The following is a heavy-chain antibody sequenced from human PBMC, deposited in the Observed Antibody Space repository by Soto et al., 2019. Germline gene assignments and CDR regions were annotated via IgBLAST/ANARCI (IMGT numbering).Heavy chain of an antibody. V-gene: IGHV3-23*01. D-gene: IGHD6-13*01. J-gene: IGHJ4*02. CDR2: ISGGTSST. Sequence: EVQLLEAGGGMVQPGGSLRLSCAASGFTFSSYTMSWIRQAPGKGLEWVSAISGGTSSTYYADSVKGRVTISRDNSKTTLYLQMNSLRAEDTAVYYCAKERWAAAGTPTLDYWGQGTLVTVSS. CDR3: AKERWAAAGTPTLDY. CDR1: GFTFSSYT.